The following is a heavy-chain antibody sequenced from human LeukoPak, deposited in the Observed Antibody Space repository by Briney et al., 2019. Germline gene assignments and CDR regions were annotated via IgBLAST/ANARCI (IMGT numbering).Heavy chain of an antibody. D-gene: IGHD6-19*01. CDR2: YHIGNT. CDR1: GVSIRGDTYY. Sequence: PSETLSLTCTVSGVSIRGDTYYWGWVRQPPGKGREWLGYYHIGNTYYNPSLKSRVTISEDTSKNQFSLRVNSVTAADTAVYYCARLWDSTGLYFYYYMDVWGEGTTVTVSS. V-gene: IGHV4-39*01. J-gene: IGHJ6*03. CDR3: ARLWDSTGLYFYYYMDV.